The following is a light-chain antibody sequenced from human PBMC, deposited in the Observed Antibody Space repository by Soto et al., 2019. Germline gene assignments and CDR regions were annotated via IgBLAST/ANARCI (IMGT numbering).Light chain of an antibody. V-gene: IGKV3-11*01. Sequence: EIVLTQSPATLSLSPGETATLSCRASQSVSSSLAWYQQKPGQTPRLLIYDASNRATGIPARFSGSGSRTYVTLPVSSLEPEDFAVYYCQQRGSWPLPFAGGTKVEIK. CDR1: QSVSSS. J-gene: IGKJ4*01. CDR3: QQRGSWPLP. CDR2: DAS.